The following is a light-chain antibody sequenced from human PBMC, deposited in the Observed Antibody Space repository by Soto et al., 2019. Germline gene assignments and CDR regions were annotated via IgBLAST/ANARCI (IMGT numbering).Light chain of an antibody. V-gene: IGKV1-8*01. CDR3: QQYYSYPLT. CDR2: AAS. Sequence: QMTQSPSTLSASVGDRVTITCRASQGISSYLAWYQQKPGKAPKLLIYAASTLQSGVPSRFSGSGSGTDFTLTISCLQSEDFATYYCQQYYSYPLTFGQGTKVDIK. J-gene: IGKJ1*01. CDR1: QGISSY.